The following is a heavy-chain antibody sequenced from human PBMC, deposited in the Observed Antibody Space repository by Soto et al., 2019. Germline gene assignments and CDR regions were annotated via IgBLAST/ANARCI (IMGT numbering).Heavy chain of an antibody. CDR3: ARESGGATATLDYYYFYMYV. CDR2: INPNGGVT. D-gene: IGHD5-12*01. Sequence: QVQLVQSGAEVKKPGASVTVSCRSSGDTFNDYYIHWVRQAPGQGLEWMGWINPNGGVTKYAQKFQGWVTMTSDTSIRTVYMQLSRLRSDDTAVYYCARESGGATATLDYYYFYMYVWGTGTTVTVSS. J-gene: IGHJ6*03. CDR1: GDTFNDYY. V-gene: IGHV1-2*04.